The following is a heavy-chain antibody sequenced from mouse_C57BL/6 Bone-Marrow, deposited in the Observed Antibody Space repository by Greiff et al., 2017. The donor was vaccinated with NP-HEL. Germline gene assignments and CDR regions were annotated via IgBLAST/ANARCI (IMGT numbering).Heavy chain of an antibody. CDR1: GYAFSSSW. CDR2: IYPGDGDT. V-gene: IGHV1-82*01. J-gene: IGHJ1*03. D-gene: IGHD3-2*02. Sequence: QVQLQQSGPELVKPGASVKISCKASGYAFSSSWMNWVKQRPGKGLEWIGRIYPGDGDTNYNGKFKGKATLTADKSSSTAYMQLSCLTSEDSAVYFCALDSSGLSYWYFDVWGTGTTVTVSS. CDR3: ALDSSGLSYWYFDV.